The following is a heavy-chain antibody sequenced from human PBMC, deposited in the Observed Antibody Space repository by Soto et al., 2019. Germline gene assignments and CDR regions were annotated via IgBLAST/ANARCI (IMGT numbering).Heavy chain of an antibody. CDR2: INAGNGNT. D-gene: IGHD2-8*02. V-gene: IGHV1-3*01. J-gene: IGHJ6*02. CDR1: GYTLTSYT. CDR3: ARGGGVGFGDYTTGGMDV. Sequence: QVQLVQSGAEVKKPGASVKVSCKASGYTLTSYTMHWVRQAPGQRLEWMGWINAGNGNTKYSQKFQGRVTITRDTSASTADMEVSSLRSEDTAVYYWARGGGVGFGDYTTGGMDVWGQGTTVTVSS.